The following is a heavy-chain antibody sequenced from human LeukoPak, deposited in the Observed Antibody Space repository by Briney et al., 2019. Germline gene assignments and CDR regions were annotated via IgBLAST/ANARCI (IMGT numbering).Heavy chain of an antibody. CDR1: GGSFSGYN. J-gene: IGHJ3*02. Sequence: SETLSLTCAVYGGSFSGYNWSWIRQPPGKGLEWIGEINHSGSTNYNPSLKSRVTISVDTSKNQFSLKLTSVTAADTAVYYCARGPLGYCISTSCSKGAFDIWGQGTMVTVSS. D-gene: IGHD2-2*01. CDR2: INHSGST. V-gene: IGHV4-34*01. CDR3: ARGPLGYCISTSCSKGAFDI.